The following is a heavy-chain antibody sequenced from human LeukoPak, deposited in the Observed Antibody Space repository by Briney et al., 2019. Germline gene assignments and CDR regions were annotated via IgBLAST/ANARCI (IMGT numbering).Heavy chain of an antibody. CDR1: GGSFSGYY. J-gene: IGHJ4*02. CDR3: ARSATRRYSYGYGASDY. Sequence: SETLSLTCAVYGGSFSGYYWSWIRQPPGKGLEWIGEINHSGSTNYNPSLKSRVTISVDTSKNQFSLKLSSVTAADTAVYYCARSATRRYSYGYGASDYWGQGTLSPSPQ. D-gene: IGHD5-18*01. V-gene: IGHV4-34*01. CDR2: INHSGST.